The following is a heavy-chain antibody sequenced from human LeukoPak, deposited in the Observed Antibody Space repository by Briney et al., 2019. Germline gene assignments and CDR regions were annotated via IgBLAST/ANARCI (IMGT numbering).Heavy chain of an antibody. CDR3: ARGEDYYGSGSYYIQAFDI. CDR1: GYTFTGYY. CDR2: INPNSGGT. D-gene: IGHD3-10*01. J-gene: IGHJ3*02. V-gene: IGHV1-2*02. Sequence: ASVKASCKASGYTFTGYYMHWVRQAPGQGLEWMGWINPNSGGTNYAQKFQGRVIMTRDTSISTAYMELSRLRSDDTAVYYCARGEDYYGSGSYYIQAFDIWGQGTMVTVSS.